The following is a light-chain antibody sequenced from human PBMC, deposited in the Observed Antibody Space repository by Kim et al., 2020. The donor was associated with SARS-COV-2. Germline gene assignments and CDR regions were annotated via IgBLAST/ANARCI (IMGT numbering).Light chain of an antibody. V-gene: IGKV1-39*01. CDR1: QSINRY. J-gene: IGKJ4*01. Sequence: SASVGDRVTITCRGRQSINRYLNWYQQKPGKAPKVLIYAAAILQSGVPSRFSGSGSGTDFTLTISSLQPEDFATYYCQQSYSTLTFGGGTKVDIK. CDR2: AAA. CDR3: QQSYSTLT.